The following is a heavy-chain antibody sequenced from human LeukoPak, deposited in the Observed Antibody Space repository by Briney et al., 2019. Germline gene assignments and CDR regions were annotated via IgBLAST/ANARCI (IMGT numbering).Heavy chain of an antibody. V-gene: IGHV4-30-2*01. CDR2: IYHSGST. Sequence: SQTLSLTCTVSGGSISSGGYYWSWIRQPPGKGLEWIGYIYHSGSTYYNPSLKSRVTISVDRSKNQFSLRLSSVTAADTAVYYCARVLTMVRGDAFDIWGQGTMVTVSS. D-gene: IGHD3-10*01. CDR1: GGSISSGGYY. CDR3: ARVLTMVRGDAFDI. J-gene: IGHJ3*02.